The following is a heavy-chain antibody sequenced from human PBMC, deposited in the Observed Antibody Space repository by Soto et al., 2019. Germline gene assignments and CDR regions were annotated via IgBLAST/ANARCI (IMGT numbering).Heavy chain of an antibody. D-gene: IGHD4-17*01. Sequence: GGSLRLSCAASGVTFRSYSMNWVRNAPGKGLEWVSYISSSSSTIYYADSVKGRFTISRDNAKNSLYLQMNSLRAEDTAVYYCAREADYVNWFDPWGQGTLVTVSS. CDR1: GVTFRSYS. CDR2: ISSSSSTI. J-gene: IGHJ5*02. V-gene: IGHV3-48*01. CDR3: AREADYVNWFDP.